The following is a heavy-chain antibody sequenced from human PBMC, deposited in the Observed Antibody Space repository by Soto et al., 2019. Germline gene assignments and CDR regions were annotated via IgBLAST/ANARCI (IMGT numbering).Heavy chain of an antibody. CDR1: GGSISSYY. Sequence: SETLSLTCTVSGGSISSYYWSWIRQPPGKGLEWIGYIYYSGSTTYNPSLKSRVTISVDMSKKQFSLKLRSVTAADTAVYYCARVFDFWSGYGPFDYWGQGTPVTVSS. V-gene: IGHV4-59*01. CDR2: IYYSGST. J-gene: IGHJ4*02. D-gene: IGHD3-3*01. CDR3: ARVFDFWSGYGPFDY.